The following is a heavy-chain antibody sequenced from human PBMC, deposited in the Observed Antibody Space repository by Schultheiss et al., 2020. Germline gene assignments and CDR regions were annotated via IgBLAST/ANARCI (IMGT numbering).Heavy chain of an antibody. J-gene: IGHJ3*02. Sequence: ASVKVSCKASGYTFTSYAMHWVRQATGQGLEWMGWMNPNSGNTGYAQKFQGRVTITRDTSASTAYMELSSLRSEDTAVYYCARYPSSCAFDIWGQGTMVTVSS. CDR3: ARYPSSCAFDI. V-gene: IGHV1-8*03. CDR1: GYTFTSYA. CDR2: MNPNSGNT.